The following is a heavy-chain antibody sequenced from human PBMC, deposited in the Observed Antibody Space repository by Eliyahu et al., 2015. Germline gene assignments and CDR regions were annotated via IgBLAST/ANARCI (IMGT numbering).Heavy chain of an antibody. V-gene: IGHV3-9*01. CDR2: XSGNSGSI. CDR1: GXTXDXYX. D-gene: IGHD2-15*01. Sequence: EVQLVESGGGLVQPXRSLRLSCAAXGXTXDXYXMHWVRQAPGKGLEXVSGXSGNSGSIGYADSVKGXFTISRDNAKNSLYLQMNSLRAEDTALYYCAKERSVAATSRFGAFDIWGQGTMVTVSS. J-gene: IGHJ3*02. CDR3: AKERSVAATSRFGAFDI.